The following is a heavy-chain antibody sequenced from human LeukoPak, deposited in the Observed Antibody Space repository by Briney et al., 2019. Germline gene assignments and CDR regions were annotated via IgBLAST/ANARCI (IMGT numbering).Heavy chain of an antibody. V-gene: IGHV4-39*01. J-gene: IGHJ4*02. CDR3: ASPSSYYDFWSGYYIGPYFDY. CDR2: IYHSGST. Sequence: SETLSLTCIFSGGSISSSIHYWGWIRQPPGKGLEWIGSIYHSGSTYYNPSLKSRVTISVDTSKNQFSLKLSSVTAADTAVYYCASPSSYYDFWSGYYIGPYFDYWGQGTLVTVSS. CDR1: GGSISSSIHY. D-gene: IGHD3-3*01.